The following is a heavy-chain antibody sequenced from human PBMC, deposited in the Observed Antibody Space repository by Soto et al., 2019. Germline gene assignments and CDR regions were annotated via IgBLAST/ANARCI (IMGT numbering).Heavy chain of an antibody. CDR3: SGGSKNWFDP. V-gene: IGHV3-48*02. CDR2: ISSSSSTI. D-gene: IGHD6-19*01. CDR1: GFTFSSYS. J-gene: IGHJ5*02. Sequence: GGSLRLSCAASGFTFSSYSMNWVRQAPGKGLEWVSYISSSSSTIYYADSVKGRFTISRDNAKNSLYLQMNSLRDEDTAVYYCSGGSKNWFDPRGQGTLVTVSS.